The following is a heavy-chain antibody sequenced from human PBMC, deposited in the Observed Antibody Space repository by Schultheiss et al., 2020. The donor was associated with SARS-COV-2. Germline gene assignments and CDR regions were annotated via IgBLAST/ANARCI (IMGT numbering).Heavy chain of an antibody. CDR2: IYYSGST. CDR1: GGSISSSSYY. V-gene: IGHV4-31*03. D-gene: IGHD6-13*01. CDR3: ARQVGYSSSWATYYYYGMDV. Sequence: SQTLSLTCTVSGGSISSSSYYWSWIRQHPGKGLEWIGYIYYSGSTYYNPSLKSRVTISVDTSKNQFSLKLSSVTAADTAVYYCARQVGYSSSWATYYYYGMDVWGQGTTVTVSS. J-gene: IGHJ6*02.